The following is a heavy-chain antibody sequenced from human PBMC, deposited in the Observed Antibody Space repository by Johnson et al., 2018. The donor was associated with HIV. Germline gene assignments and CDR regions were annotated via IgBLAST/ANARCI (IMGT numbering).Heavy chain of an antibody. J-gene: IGHJ3*02. CDR3: AKDTTFSSSHAFDI. CDR2: ISWNSGSI. Sequence: VQLVESGGGLVQPGGSLRLSCAASGFTFASPAMSWVRQAPGKGLEWVSAISWNSGSIGYADSVKGRFTISRDNAKNSLYLQMNSLRAEDTALYYCAKDTTFSSSHAFDIWGQGTMVTVSS. V-gene: IGHV3-9*01. CDR1: GFTFASPA. D-gene: IGHD6-6*01.